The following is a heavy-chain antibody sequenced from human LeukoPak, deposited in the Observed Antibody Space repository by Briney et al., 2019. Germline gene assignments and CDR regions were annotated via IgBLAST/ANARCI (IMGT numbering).Heavy chain of an antibody. V-gene: IGHV3-30*02. Sequence: PGGSLRLSCAASGLTFSSYGMHWVRQAPGKGLEWVAFIRYDGSNKYYADSVKGRFTISRDNSKNTLYLQMNSLRAEDTAVYYCAKDEAMVRSRGWFDPWGQGTLVTVSS. CDR1: GLTFSSYG. CDR2: IRYDGSNK. CDR3: AKDEAMVRSRGWFDP. J-gene: IGHJ5*02. D-gene: IGHD3-10*01.